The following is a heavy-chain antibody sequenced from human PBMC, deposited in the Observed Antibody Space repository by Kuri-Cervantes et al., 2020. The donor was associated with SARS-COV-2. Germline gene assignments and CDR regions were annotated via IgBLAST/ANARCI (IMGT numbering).Heavy chain of an antibody. V-gene: IGHV4-61*01. CDR1: GGSVSDRNSY. Sequence: SETLSLTCTVSGGSVSDRNSYWTWIRQSPGKGLEWIGYIYHTGSPTYSPSLKSRVTISLDKPKNQFSLRLTSVTAADTAVYYCARAVKRFDYWGQGTLVTVSS. J-gene: IGHJ4*02. CDR2: IYHTGSP. D-gene: IGHD2/OR15-2a*01. CDR3: ARAVKRFDY.